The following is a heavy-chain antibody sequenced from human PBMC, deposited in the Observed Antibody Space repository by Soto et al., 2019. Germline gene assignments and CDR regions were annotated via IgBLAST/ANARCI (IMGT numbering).Heavy chain of an antibody. CDR1: GFSFSTYA. CDR2: VSSAGGIQ. J-gene: IGHJ2*01. V-gene: IGHV3-30-3*01. Sequence: QVQLVESGGGVVQPERSLRLSCTASGFSFSTYAMQWVRQAPGKGLQWEAVVSSAGGIQFYADSVKGRFTISRDNSKNSLFLQMISLTIEDAAICYCVGENYYVGRVIGSHDLWGRGTLVSVSS. D-gene: IGHD3-16*01. CDR3: VGENYYVGRVIGSHDL.